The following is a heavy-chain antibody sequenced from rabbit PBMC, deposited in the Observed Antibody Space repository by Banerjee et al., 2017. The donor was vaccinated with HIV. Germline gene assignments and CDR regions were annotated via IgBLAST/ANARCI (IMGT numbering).Heavy chain of an antibody. D-gene: IGHD7-1*01. Sequence: QSLEESGGGLVKPEGSLTLTCKASGFDFSTYGVNWVRQAPGKGLEWIACINTSSGNTVYASWAKGRFTISKTSSTTVTLQMTSLTAADTATYFCAARYTSYAGYPSPFSLWGPGTLVTVS. CDR2: INTSSGNT. J-gene: IGHJ4*01. CDR3: AARYTSYAGYPSPFSL. CDR1: GFDFSTYG. V-gene: IGHV1S40*01.